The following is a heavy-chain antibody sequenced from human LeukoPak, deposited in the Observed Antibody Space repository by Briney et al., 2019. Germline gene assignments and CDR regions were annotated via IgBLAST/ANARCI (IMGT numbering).Heavy chain of an antibody. D-gene: IGHD7-27*01. CDR3: ARDLSSTPNWEFDY. V-gene: IGHV1-2*06. CDR1: GYSFSGYF. Sequence: ASVKVSCEASGYSFSGYFIHWVRQAAGQGLEWMGRINANSGVTEYAQNFQGRVAMSRDTSINTASMELSWLTSDDTAVYYCARDLSSTPNWEFDYWGQGTLVTVSS. J-gene: IGHJ4*02. CDR2: INANSGVT.